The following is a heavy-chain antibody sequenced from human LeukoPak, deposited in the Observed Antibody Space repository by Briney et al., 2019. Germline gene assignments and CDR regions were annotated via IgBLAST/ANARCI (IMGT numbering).Heavy chain of an antibody. CDR3: ARGIAAGGYYWYFDL. D-gene: IGHD6-13*01. CDR2: VYYSGDS. J-gene: IGHJ2*01. V-gene: IGHV4-61*03. CDR1: GVSVNNGRYY. Sequence: SETLSLTCAVSGVSVNNGRYYWSRIRQPPGKGLEWISYVYYSGDSDYNPSLKSRVNISVYTSKDIFSLKMNFVTAADTAMYFCARGIAAGGYYWYFDLWGRGTLVSVSS.